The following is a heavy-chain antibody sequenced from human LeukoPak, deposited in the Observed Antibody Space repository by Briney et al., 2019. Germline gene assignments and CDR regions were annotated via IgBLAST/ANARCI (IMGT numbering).Heavy chain of an antibody. J-gene: IGHJ4*02. Sequence: GGSLRLSCAASGFSFDDYAMNWVRQAPGKGLEWVSYITSRGSTIYYADSVKGRFTMSRDDAKNSLYLQMNSLRAEDTAVYYCATSSAYYYFDFDYWGQGTLVTVSS. V-gene: IGHV3-48*03. CDR1: GFSFDDYA. CDR2: ITSRGSTI. CDR3: ATSSAYYYFDFDY. D-gene: IGHD3-22*01.